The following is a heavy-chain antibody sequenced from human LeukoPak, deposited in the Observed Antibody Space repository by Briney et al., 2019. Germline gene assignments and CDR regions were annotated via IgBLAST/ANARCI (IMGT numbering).Heavy chain of an antibody. J-gene: IGHJ6*02. D-gene: IGHD5-24*01. CDR1: GGTFSSYA. Sequence: ASVKVSCKASGGTFSSYAISWVRQAPGQGLEWMGRIIPILGIANYAQKFQGRVPITADKSTSTAYMELSSLRSEDTAVYYCARGIEMATIYYYGMDVWGQGTTVTVSS. CDR3: ARGIEMATIYYYGMDV. CDR2: IIPILGIA. V-gene: IGHV1-69*04.